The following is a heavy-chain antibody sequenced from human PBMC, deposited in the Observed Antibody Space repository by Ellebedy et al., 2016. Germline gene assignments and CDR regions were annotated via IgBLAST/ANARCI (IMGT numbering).Heavy chain of an antibody. V-gene: IGHV1-2*04. D-gene: IGHD3-3*01. J-gene: IGHJ6*02. CDR3: TRRGLRFVSYFALDV. CDR2: INPNSGGT. Sequence: ASVKVSXXASGYTFTGYYMHWVRQAPGQGLEWMGWINPNSGGTNYAQKFQGWVTMTRDTSISTAYMELSRLRSDDTAVYYCTRRGLRFVSYFALDVWGQGTSITVSS. CDR1: GYTFTGYY.